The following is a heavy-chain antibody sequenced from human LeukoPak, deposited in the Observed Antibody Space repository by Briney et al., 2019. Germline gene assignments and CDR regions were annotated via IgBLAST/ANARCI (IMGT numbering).Heavy chain of an antibody. CDR3: ASGSSGYDP. CDR2: IYSSGTT. V-gene: IGHV4-4*07. CDR1: GGSISNYY. D-gene: IGHD5-12*01. Sequence: PSETLSLTCTVSGGSISNYYWSWIRQPAGKGLEWVGRIYSSGTTIYNPSLKSRVTMSVDTSKNQFSLKLSSVTAADTAVYYCASGSSGYDPWGQGTLVTVSS. J-gene: IGHJ5*02.